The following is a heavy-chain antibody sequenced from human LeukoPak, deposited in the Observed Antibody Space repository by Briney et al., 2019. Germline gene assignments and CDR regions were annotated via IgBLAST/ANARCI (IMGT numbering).Heavy chain of an antibody. D-gene: IGHD5-18*01. Sequence: PSETLSLTCTVSGGSISSSSYYWGWIRQPPGKGLEWIGSIYYSGSTYYNPSLKSRVTISVDTSKNQFSLKLSSVTAADTAVYYYASVDTANGRGPVSEERGKVDYWGQGTLVTVSS. J-gene: IGHJ4*02. CDR3: ASVDTANGRGPVSEERGKVDY. V-gene: IGHV4-39*01. CDR2: IYYSGST. CDR1: GGSISSSSYY.